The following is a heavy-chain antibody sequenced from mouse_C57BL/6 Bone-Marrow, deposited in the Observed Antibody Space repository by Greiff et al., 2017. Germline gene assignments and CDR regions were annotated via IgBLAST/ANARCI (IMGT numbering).Heavy chain of an antibody. CDR3: ARGGLAY. CDR2: IYPGDGDT. Sequence: QVQLKESGPELVKPGASVKISCKASGYAFSSSWMNWVTQRPGKGLEWIGRIYPGDGDTNYNGKFKGKATLTADKSSSTAYMQLSSLQSEDWAVYFCARGGLAYWGQGTLVTVSA. V-gene: IGHV1-82*01. CDR1: GYAFSSSW. J-gene: IGHJ3*01.